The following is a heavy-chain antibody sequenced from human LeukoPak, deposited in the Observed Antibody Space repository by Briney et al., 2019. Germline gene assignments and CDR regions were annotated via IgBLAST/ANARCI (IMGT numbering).Heavy chain of an antibody. CDR2: IYPRDGST. CDR3: ARPWGSGYYYLHY. D-gene: IGHD3-22*01. J-gene: IGHJ4*02. Sequence: ASVKVSCKASGYTFTSNYIHWVRQAPGQGLEWMGMIYPRDGSTSYAQKFQGRVTVTRDTSTSTVYMELSSLRSEDTAVYYCARPWGSGYYYLHYWGQGTLVTVSS. V-gene: IGHV1-46*01. CDR1: GYTFTSNY.